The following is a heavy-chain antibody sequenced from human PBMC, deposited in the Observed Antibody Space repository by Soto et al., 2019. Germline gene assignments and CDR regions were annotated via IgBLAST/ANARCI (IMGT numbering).Heavy chain of an antibody. J-gene: IGHJ5*02. CDR1: GFPFSSNS. Sequence: PGGSLRLSCAASGFPFSSNSVNWVRQAPGKGLEWVSYITGSGTTTRYADSVKGRFTLSRDNAKNSLFLDMNSLRDEGTAVYYCARDLNWGFDHWGRGTLVTVSS. CDR2: ITGSGTTT. D-gene: IGHD7-27*01. CDR3: ARDLNWGFDH. V-gene: IGHV3-48*02.